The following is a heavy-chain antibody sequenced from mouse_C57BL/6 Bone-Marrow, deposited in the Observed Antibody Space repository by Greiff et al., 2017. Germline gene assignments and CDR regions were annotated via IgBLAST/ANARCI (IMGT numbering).Heavy chain of an antibody. J-gene: IGHJ3*01. CDR1: GFNIKDAY. CDR2: IDPENGDT. Sequence: VQLKESGAELVRPGASVKLSCTASGFNIKDAYMHWVKQRPEQGLEWIGWIDPENGDTEYASKFQGKATITADTSSNTAYLQLSSLTSEDTAVYYCTRVEGVFAYWGQGTLVTVSA. D-gene: IGHD1-3*01. V-gene: IGHV14-4*01. CDR3: TRVEGVFAY.